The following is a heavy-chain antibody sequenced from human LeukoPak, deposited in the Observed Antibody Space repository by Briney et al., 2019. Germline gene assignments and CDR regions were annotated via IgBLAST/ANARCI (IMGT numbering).Heavy chain of an antibody. CDR2: IKNKIDGGTT. CDR3: TTTLGGYNVYLRDF. V-gene: IGHV3-15*01. J-gene: IGHJ4*02. Sequence: GGSLRLPCAASESTFSNGWMTWVRQAPGKGLEWVGAIKNKIDGGTTDCAAPVRGRFTISRDDSKNTLYLQMNSLKTEDTAVYYCTTTLGGYNVYLRDFWGQGTLVTVSS. D-gene: IGHD5/OR15-5a*01. CDR1: ESTFSNGW.